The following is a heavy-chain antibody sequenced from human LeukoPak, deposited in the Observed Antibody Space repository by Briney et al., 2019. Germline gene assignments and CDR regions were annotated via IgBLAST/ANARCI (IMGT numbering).Heavy chain of an antibody. J-gene: IGHJ4*02. D-gene: IGHD5-18*01. Sequence: ASETLSLTCAVSGGSISSGGYSWSWIRQPPGKGLEWIGYIYHSGSTYYNPSLKSRVTISVDRSKNQFSLKLSSVTAADTAVYYCARADTAMVPFDYWGQGTLVTVSS. CDR2: IYHSGST. CDR1: GGSISSGGYS. V-gene: IGHV4-30-2*01. CDR3: ARADTAMVPFDY.